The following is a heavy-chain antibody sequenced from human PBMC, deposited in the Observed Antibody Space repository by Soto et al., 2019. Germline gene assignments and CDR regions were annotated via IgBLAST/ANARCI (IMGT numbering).Heavy chain of an antibody. CDR1: GGSISSGGYS. D-gene: IGHD4-4*01. J-gene: IGHJ6*02. Sequence: SETLSLTCAVSGGSISSGGYSWSWIRQPPGKGLEWIGYIYQSGSTYYNPSLKSRVTISVDRSRNQFSLKLSSVTAADTAVYFWATQSYSNSGAYYYYAMDVWGQGITATVSS. CDR3: ATQSYSNSGAYYYYAMDV. V-gene: IGHV4-30-2*01. CDR2: IYQSGST.